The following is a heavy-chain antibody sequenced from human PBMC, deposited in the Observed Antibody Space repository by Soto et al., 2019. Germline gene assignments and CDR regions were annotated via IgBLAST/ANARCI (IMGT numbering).Heavy chain of an antibody. J-gene: IGHJ4*02. Sequence: CGSLRLSCAASGFTFSSYVMSWVRETPGKGLQWVSAIDGSGSATYYTESVKGRFTISRDNSRNTLYLQMTGLRAEDTAFYYCARYCGASRSYSGCDFCGRGTLVTVSS. D-gene: IGHD2-21*01. V-gene: IGHV3-23*01. CDR1: GFTFSSYV. CDR2: IDGSGSAT. CDR3: ARYCGASRSYSGCDF.